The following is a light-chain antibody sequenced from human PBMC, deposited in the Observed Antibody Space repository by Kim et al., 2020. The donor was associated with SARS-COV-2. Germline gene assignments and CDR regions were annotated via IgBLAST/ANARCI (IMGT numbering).Light chain of an antibody. CDR2: DVS. J-gene: IGLJ1*01. CDR3: SSYTSSSIYV. Sequence: QSALTQPASVSGSPGQSITISCTGTSSDVGGYNYVSWYQQHPGKAPKLMIYDVSKRPSGVSNRFSGSNSGNTASLTISGLQAEDEADYYCSSYTSSSIYVFGTGTKVTVL. V-gene: IGLV2-14*01. CDR1: SSDVGGYNY.